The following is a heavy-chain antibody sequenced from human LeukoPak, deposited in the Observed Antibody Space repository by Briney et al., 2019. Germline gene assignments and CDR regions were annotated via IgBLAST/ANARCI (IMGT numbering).Heavy chain of an antibody. V-gene: IGHV4-39*07. D-gene: IGHD2-2*01. Sequence: SETLSLTCTVSGGSISSSDYYWSWIRQPPGKGLEWIGEINHSGSTNYNPSLKSRVTISVGTSKNQFSLKLSSVTAADTAVYYCARGFKGYCSSTSCRTRWFDPWGQGTLVTVSS. CDR3: ARGFKGYCSSTSCRTRWFDP. CDR1: GGSISSSDYY. CDR2: INHSGST. J-gene: IGHJ5*02.